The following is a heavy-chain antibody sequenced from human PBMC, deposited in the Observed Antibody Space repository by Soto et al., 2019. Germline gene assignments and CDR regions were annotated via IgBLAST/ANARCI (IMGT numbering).Heavy chain of an antibody. CDR3: AFSSSGWNPDWGFDY. CDR2: IYSSGSI. CDR1: GFTVSFHY. D-gene: IGHD6-19*01. J-gene: IGHJ4*02. V-gene: IGHV3-53*04. Sequence: EVQLVESGGGLVRPGGSLRLSCAASGFTVSFHYMSWVRQAPGQGLEWVSVIYSSGSIYYADSVRGRFTISSHNSENTLYLQMNSLGPEDTAIYYCAFSSSGWNPDWGFDYWGQGTLVTVSS.